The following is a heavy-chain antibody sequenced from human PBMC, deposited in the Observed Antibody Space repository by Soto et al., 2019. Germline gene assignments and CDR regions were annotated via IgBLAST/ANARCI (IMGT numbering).Heavy chain of an antibody. J-gene: IGHJ5*02. V-gene: IGHV4-61*01. Sequence: PSETLSLTCTVSGGSVSSGSYYWSWIRQPPGKGLEWIGYIYYSGSTNYNPSLKSRVTISVDTSKNQFSLKLSSVTAADTAVYYCAKSIAARPHPNWFDPWGQGTLVTVS. CDR2: IYYSGST. CDR1: GGSVSSGSYY. D-gene: IGHD6-6*01. CDR3: AKSIAARPHPNWFDP.